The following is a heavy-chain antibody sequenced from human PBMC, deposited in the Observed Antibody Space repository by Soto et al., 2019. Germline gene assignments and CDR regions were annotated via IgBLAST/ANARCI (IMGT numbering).Heavy chain of an antibody. V-gene: IGHV3-7*01. D-gene: IGHD1-1*01. CDR1: GFTFSTYW. Sequence: GGSLRLSCAASGFTFSTYWMSWVRQAPGKGLEWAANIKQDGSERYYVDSVKGRFTISRDNARNSLYLQMNTLRAEDTAVYYCATDSGTSDYWGQGTLVTVS. CDR2: IKQDGSER. J-gene: IGHJ4*02. CDR3: ATDSGTSDY.